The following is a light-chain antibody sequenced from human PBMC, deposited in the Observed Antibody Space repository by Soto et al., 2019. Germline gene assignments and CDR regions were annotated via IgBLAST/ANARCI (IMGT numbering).Light chain of an antibody. CDR3: QQSYSAPFT. V-gene: IGKV1-39*01. Sequence: DIQMTQSPSSQSASVGDRVTITCRASQCISSYLNWYQQQPGKVPNLLISGASTLQSGVPSRFSGGGSDTEFTLTISSLQPEDFAAYYCQQSYSAPFTFGPGTNVEI. CDR2: GAS. CDR1: QCISSY. J-gene: IGKJ3*01.